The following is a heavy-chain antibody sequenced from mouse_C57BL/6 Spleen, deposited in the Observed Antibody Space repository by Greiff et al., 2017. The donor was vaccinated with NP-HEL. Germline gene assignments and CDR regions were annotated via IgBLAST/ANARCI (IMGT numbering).Heavy chain of an antibody. J-gene: IGHJ3*01. V-gene: IGHV5-17*01. CDR3: ARPGVYGNFFSWFAY. Sequence: DVMLVESGGGLVKPGGSLKLSCAASGFTFSDYGMHWVRQAPEKGLEWVAYISSGSSTIYYADTVKGRFTISRDNAKNTLFLQMTSLRSEDTAMYYCARPGVYGNFFSWFAYWGQGTLVTVSA. D-gene: IGHD2-1*01. CDR1: GFTFSDYG. CDR2: ISSGSSTI.